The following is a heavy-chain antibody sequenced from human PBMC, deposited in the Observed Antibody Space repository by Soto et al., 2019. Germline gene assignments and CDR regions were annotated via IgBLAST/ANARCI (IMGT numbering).Heavy chain of an antibody. V-gene: IGHV4-39*01. J-gene: IGHJ6*03. CDR1: GGSISSSSYY. Sequence: SETLSLTCTVSGGSISSSSYYWGWIRQPPGKGLEWIGSIYYSGSTYYNPSLKSRVTISVDTSKNQFSLKLSSVTAADTAVYYCARADGDYGDYAHNYYYYMDVWGKGTTVTVSS. CDR2: IYYSGST. CDR3: ARADGDYGDYAHNYYYYMDV. D-gene: IGHD4-17*01.